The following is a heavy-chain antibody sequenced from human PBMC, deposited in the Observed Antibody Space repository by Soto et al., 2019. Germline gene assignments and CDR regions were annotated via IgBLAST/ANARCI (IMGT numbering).Heavy chain of an antibody. Sequence: PSETLSLTCTVSGGSISSSSYYWGWIRQPPGKGLEWIGSIYYSGSTNYNPSLKSRVTISVDTSKNQFSLKLSSVTAADTAVYYCARQGTIPLLLVDWFDPWGQGTLVTVSS. CDR2: IYYSGST. J-gene: IGHJ5*02. V-gene: IGHV4-39*01. CDR1: GGSISSSSYY. CDR3: ARQGTIPLLLVDWFDP. D-gene: IGHD5-18*01.